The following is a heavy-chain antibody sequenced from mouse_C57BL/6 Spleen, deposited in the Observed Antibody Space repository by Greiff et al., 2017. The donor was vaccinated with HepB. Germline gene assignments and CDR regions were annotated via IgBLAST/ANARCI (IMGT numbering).Heavy chain of an antibody. CDR3: AREGGATAMDY. V-gene: IGHV5-6*01. J-gene: IGHJ4*01. Sequence: VQLKESGGDLVKPGGSLKLSCAASGFTFSSYGMSWVRQTPDKRLEWVATISSGGSYTYYPDSVKGRFTISRDNAKNTLYLQMSSLKSEDTAMYYCAREGGATAMDYWGQGTSVTVSS. CDR1: GFTFSSYG. D-gene: IGHD3-1*01. CDR2: ISSGGSYT.